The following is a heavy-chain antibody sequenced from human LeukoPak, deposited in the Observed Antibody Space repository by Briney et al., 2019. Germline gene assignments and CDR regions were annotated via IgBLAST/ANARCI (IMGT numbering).Heavy chain of an antibody. CDR2: IYYGGYT. V-gene: IGHV4-39*01. CDR3: ARGGESGYDT. D-gene: IGHD5-12*01. Sequence: SETLSLTCTVSGGSISSNNYYWGWIRQPPGKGLEWIGSIYYGGYTYYNPSLKSRVTISVDTSKNQFSLKLSSVTAADTAVYYCARGGESGYDTWGQGSLVTVSS. J-gene: IGHJ5*02. CDR1: GGSISSNNYY.